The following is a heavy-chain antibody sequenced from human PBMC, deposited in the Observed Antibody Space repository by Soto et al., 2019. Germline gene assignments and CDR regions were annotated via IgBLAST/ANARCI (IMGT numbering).Heavy chain of an antibody. J-gene: IGHJ5*02. CDR1: GGTFSSYT. CDR3: ARLPSSGWDNWFDP. D-gene: IGHD6-19*01. V-gene: IGHV1-69*02. Sequence: QVQLVQSGAEVKKPGSSVKVSCKASGGTFSSYTISWVRQAPGQGLEWMGRIIPILGIANYAQKFQGRVTITADKSTSTAYMELSSLRSEDTAVYYCARLPSSGWDNWFDPWGQGTLVTVSS. CDR2: IIPILGIA.